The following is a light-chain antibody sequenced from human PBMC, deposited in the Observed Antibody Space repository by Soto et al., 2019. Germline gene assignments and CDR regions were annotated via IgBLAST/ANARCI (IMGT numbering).Light chain of an antibody. CDR2: GAS. Sequence: EIVMTQSPVTLSVSPGERVTLSCRASQSISDKSAWYQQKPGQAPRLLMFGASTRATGIPARFSGSGSGTDFTLTISSLEPEDFAVYYCQQRSNWPPSITFGQGTRLEIK. V-gene: IGKV3-11*01. CDR1: QSISDK. CDR3: QQRSNWPPSIT. J-gene: IGKJ5*01.